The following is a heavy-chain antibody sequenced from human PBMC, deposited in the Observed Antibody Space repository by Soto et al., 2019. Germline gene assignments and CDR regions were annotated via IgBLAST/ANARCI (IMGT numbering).Heavy chain of an antibody. J-gene: IGHJ4*02. CDR3: AKDSDVYGSGSSTDY. CDR2: IAYDGTYT. D-gene: IGHD3-10*01. V-gene: IGHV3-30*18. Sequence: QVQLVESGGGVVQPGRSLRLSCAASGFTFRSYGIHWVRQAPGKGLEWVAVIAYDGTYTYYADSVKGRFTISRDNSKNTLYLQMNSLRDEDTAVYQCAKDSDVYGSGSSTDYWGPGTLVTVSS. CDR1: GFTFRSYG.